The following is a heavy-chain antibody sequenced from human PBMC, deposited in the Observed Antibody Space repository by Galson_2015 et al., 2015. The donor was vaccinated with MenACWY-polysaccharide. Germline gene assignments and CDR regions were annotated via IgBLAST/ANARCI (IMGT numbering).Heavy chain of an antibody. CDR2: IYPGDSDT. CDR3: ARHAGGYCSGGSCYIRDY. Sequence: QSGAEVKKPGESLKISCKGSGYTFTSYWIGWVRQMPGKGLEWMGIIYPGDSDTRYSPSFRGQVTISADKSISTAYLQWSSLKASDTAIYYCARHAGGYCSGGSCYIRDYWGQGTLVTVSS. J-gene: IGHJ4*02. CDR1: GYTFTSYW. D-gene: IGHD2-15*01. V-gene: IGHV5-51*01.